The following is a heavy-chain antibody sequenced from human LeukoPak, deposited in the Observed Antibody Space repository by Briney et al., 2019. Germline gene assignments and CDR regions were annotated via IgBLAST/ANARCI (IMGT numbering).Heavy chain of an antibody. V-gene: IGHV3-11*01. J-gene: IGHJ4*02. Sequence: GGSLRLSCAASGFTLSDYYMSWIRQAPGKGLQWVSHISNSGTIYYADSVKGRFTISRDNAKNSLYLQMNSLRAEDTAVYYCAVGRLRLGDQYYFDYWGQGTLVTVSS. CDR3: AVGRLRLGDQYYFDY. D-gene: IGHD3-16*01. CDR2: ISNSGTI. CDR1: GFTLSDYY.